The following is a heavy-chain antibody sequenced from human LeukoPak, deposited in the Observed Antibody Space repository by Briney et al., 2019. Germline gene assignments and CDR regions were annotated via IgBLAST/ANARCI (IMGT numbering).Heavy chain of an antibody. Sequence: SETLSLTCAVYGGSFSGYYWSWIRQPPGKGLEWIGEINHSGSTNYNPSLKSRVTISVDTYKNQFSLKLSSVTAADTAVYYCARVGATTLGDAFDIWGQGTMVTVSS. CDR1: GGSFSGYY. CDR3: ARVGATTLGDAFDI. J-gene: IGHJ3*02. CDR2: INHSGST. D-gene: IGHD1-26*01. V-gene: IGHV4-34*01.